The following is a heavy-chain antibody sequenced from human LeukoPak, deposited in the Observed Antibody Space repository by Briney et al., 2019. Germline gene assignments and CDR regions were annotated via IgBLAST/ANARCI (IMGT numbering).Heavy chain of an antibody. V-gene: IGHV4-59*12. J-gene: IGHJ4*02. CDR3: ARGIRRGYSYGPYYFDY. CDR2: IYFSGNT. Sequence: SETLSLTCTVSGGSIGTYYWSWIRQPLGKGLEWIGYIYFSGNTYYNPSLKSRVTISVDTSKNQFSLKLSSVTAADTAVYYCARGIRRGYSYGPYYFDYWGQGTLVTVSS. D-gene: IGHD5-18*01. CDR1: GGSIGTYY.